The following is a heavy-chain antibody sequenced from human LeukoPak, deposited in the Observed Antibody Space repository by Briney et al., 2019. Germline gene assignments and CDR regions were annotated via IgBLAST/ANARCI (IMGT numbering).Heavy chain of an antibody. Sequence: PGGSLRLSCAASGLTFSTSGMHWVRQAPGKGLEGVAFIQYDESDKYYADSVRGRFTISRDNSKNTLYLQMNSLRAEDTAVYYCAREGGITVAGKFDSWGQGTLVTVSS. CDR3: AREGGITVAGKFDS. CDR2: IQYDESDK. J-gene: IGHJ4*02. D-gene: IGHD6-19*01. CDR1: GLTFSTSG. V-gene: IGHV3-30*02.